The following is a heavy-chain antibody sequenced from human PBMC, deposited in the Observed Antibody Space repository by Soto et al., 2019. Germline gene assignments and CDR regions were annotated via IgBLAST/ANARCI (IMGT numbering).Heavy chain of an antibody. D-gene: IGHD3-9*01. CDR3: VKVSTFYDILTGYYSTNFFDP. CDR1: GFTFSEYS. J-gene: IGHJ5*02. Sequence: GGSLRLSCSASGFTFSEYSMHWVRQAPGKGLQYVSTISSDGDITHYADSVKGRFTISRDNSKNTLYLQMNSLRPEDTAVYYCVKVSTFYDILTGYYSTNFFDPWGQGTLVTVSS. CDR2: ISSDGDIT. V-gene: IGHV3-64D*06.